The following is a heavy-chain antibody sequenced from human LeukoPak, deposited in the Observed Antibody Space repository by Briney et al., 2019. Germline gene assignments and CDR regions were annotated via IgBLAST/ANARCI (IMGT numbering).Heavy chain of an antibody. CDR3: ARGGSMVRGVL. V-gene: IGHV3-53*01. CDR1: GFTVSSDL. D-gene: IGHD3-10*01. Sequence: GGSLRLSCVVSGFTVSSDLMNWVRQAPGKGLEWVSAMNSGGETYYADSERGRFIISRDKSRNTLYLQMNSLRVDDTAVYYCARGGSMVRGVLWGQGTLVTVSS. J-gene: IGHJ4*02. CDR2: MNSGGET.